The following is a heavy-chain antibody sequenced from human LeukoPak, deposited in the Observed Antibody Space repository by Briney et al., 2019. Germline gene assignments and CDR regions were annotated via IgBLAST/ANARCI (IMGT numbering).Heavy chain of an antibody. CDR3: ARPHYDYVWGSYLNWFDP. J-gene: IGHJ5*02. Sequence: ASVKVSCKASGYTFTSYGISWVRQAPGQGLEWMGWISAYNGNTNYAQKLQGRVTMTRDTSISTAYMELSRLRSDDTAVYYCARPHYDYVWGSYLNWFDPWGQGTLVTVSP. CDR2: ISAYNGNT. D-gene: IGHD3-16*02. V-gene: IGHV1-18*01. CDR1: GYTFTSYG.